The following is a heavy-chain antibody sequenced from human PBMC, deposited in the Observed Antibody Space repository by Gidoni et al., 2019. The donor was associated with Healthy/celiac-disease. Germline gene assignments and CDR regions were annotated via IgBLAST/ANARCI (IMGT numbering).Heavy chain of an antibody. CDR2: ISSSGSTI. CDR3: ARGGFDVYCGGDCHIDY. J-gene: IGHJ4*02. Sequence: EVQLVASGGGLVQPGGSLRLACAASGFTFSSYEMNWVRQAPGTGLEWVSYISSSGSTIYYADSVKGRFTISRDNAKNSLYLQRNSLRAEDTAVYYCARGGFDVYCGGDCHIDYWGQGTLVTVSS. V-gene: IGHV3-48*03. CDR1: GFTFSSYE. D-gene: IGHD2-21*02.